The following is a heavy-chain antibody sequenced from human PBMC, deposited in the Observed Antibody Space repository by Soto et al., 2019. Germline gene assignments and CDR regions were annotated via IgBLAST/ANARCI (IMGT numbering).Heavy chain of an antibody. Sequence: SETLSLTCAVYGGSFSGYYWSWIRQPPGKGLEWIGEINHSGSTNYNPSLKSRVTISVDTSKNQFSLKLSSVTAADTAVYYCARDKSSSWNRGWFDPCGQGTLVTVSS. V-gene: IGHV4-34*01. CDR1: GGSFSGYY. D-gene: IGHD6-13*01. CDR2: INHSGST. CDR3: ARDKSSSWNRGWFDP. J-gene: IGHJ5*02.